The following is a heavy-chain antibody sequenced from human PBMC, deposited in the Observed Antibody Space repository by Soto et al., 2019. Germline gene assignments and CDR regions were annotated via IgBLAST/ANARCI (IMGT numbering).Heavy chain of an antibody. CDR1: GYSFHNYG. CDR2: ISGQIAKT. J-gene: IGHJ4*02. V-gene: IGHV1-18*01. D-gene: IGHD1-26*01. CDR3: ARGPPSGSFSLTPRY. Sequence: QVQLVQSGPEVKKPGASVKVSCQASGYSFHNYGISWVRQAPGQGLEWMGWISGQIAKTNYEQKFQGKVSMTTDTSTSIAYLELNTLTSDDTAIYFCARGPPSGSFSLTPRYWGQGTLVTVSS.